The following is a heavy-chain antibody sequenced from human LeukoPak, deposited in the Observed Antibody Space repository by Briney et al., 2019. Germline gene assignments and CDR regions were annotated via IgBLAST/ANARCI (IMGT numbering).Heavy chain of an antibody. Sequence: PGGSLGLSCAASGFTFSSYSMNWVRQAPGKGLEWVSSISSSSSYIYYADSVKGRFTISRDNAKNSLYLQMNSLRAEDTAVYYCARAPQQLVISWGQGTLVTVSS. CDR3: ARAPQQLVIS. CDR2: ISSSSSYI. CDR1: GFTFSSYS. V-gene: IGHV3-21*01. D-gene: IGHD6-13*01. J-gene: IGHJ5*02.